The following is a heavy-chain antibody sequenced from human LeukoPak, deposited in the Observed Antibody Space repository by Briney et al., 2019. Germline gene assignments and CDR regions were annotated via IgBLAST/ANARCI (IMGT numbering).Heavy chain of an antibody. CDR1: GFSFSTYP. D-gene: IGHD7-27*01. J-gene: IGHJ4*02. Sequence: PGGSLRLSCAASGFSFSTYPMTWVRQAPGKGLEWISYIAGSSGTKLYADSVKGRFTISISRDNDQNSVYLQMNSLRAEDTAVYYCARVSNGVTGGDYWGQGTLVTVSS. CDR3: ARVSNGVTGGDY. V-gene: IGHV3-48*01. CDR2: IAGSSGTK.